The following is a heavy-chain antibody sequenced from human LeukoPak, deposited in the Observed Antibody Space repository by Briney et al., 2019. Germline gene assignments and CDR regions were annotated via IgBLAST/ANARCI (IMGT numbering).Heavy chain of an antibody. CDR1: GFTVSDNY. Sequence: GGSLRLSCAASGFTVSDNYTSWVRQAPGKGLEWVSAISGGGSTYYADSVKGRYIISRDNSKNTVYLQLNSLRAEDTAVYYCARGGDTIGSIRSPFDIWGQGTMVTVSS. CDR3: ARGGDTIGSIRSPFDI. V-gene: IGHV3-53*01. CDR2: ISGGGST. D-gene: IGHD3-22*01. J-gene: IGHJ3*02.